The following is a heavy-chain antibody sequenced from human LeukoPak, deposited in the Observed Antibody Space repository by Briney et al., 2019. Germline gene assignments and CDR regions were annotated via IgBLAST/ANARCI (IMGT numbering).Heavy chain of an antibody. CDR1: GFTFSSYA. J-gene: IGHJ4*02. Sequence: PGRSLRLSCAASGFTFSSYAMHWVRQAPGKGLEWVAVISYDGSNKYYADSVKGRFTISRDNSKNTLYLQMNSLRAEGTAVYYCARDRRQGATETFDYFDYWGQGTLVTVSS. CDR2: ISYDGSNK. CDR3: ARDRRQGATETFDYFDY. D-gene: IGHD1-26*01. V-gene: IGHV3-30-3*01.